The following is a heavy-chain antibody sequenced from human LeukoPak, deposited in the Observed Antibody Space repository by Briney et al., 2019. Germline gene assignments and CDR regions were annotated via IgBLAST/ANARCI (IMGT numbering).Heavy chain of an antibody. V-gene: IGHV1-8*01. CDR3: ARGLGSYDSIELTWPMISL. Sequence: ASVKVSCKASGYTFTSYEINWVRQAPGHGLEWMGWMNPDSGDTAYAQKFQGRITMTRSTSITTAYMELSSLRSEDKAVYYCARGLGSYDSIELTWPMISLWGQGTQVTVSS. CDR2: MNPDSGDT. J-gene: IGHJ4*02. D-gene: IGHD3-22*01. CDR1: GYTFTSYE.